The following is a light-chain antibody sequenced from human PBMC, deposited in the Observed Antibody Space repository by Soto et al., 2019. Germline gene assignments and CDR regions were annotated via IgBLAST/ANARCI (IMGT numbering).Light chain of an antibody. CDR3: QHYNSYSEA. V-gene: IGKV1-5*03. CDR2: KAS. Sequence: DIQMTQSPYTLSGSVGDRVTITCRSSQTISSWFAWYQQKPGKAPKLLIYKASTLKSGVPSRFSGSGSGTEFTLSISSLQPDDYATYYCQHYNSYSEAFGQGTKVELK. J-gene: IGKJ1*01. CDR1: QTISSW.